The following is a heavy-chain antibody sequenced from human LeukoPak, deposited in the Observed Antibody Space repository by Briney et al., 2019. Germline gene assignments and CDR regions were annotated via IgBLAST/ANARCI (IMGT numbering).Heavy chain of an antibody. J-gene: IGHJ4*02. V-gene: IGHV3-9*01. CDR2: ISWNSGSI. CDR1: GFTFDDYA. D-gene: IGHD5-18*01. CDR3: AKAIEGTAMVIDY. Sequence: GGSLRLSCAASGFTFDDYAMHWVRQAPGKGLEWVSGISWNSGSIGYADSVKGRFTISRDNAKNSLYLQMNSLRAEDTALYYCAKAIEGTAMVIDYWGQGTLVTVSS.